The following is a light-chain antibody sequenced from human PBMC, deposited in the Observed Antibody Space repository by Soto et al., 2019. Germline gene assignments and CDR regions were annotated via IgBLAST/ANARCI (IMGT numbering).Light chain of an antibody. V-gene: IGKV3-20*01. CDR3: QQYGSLWT. CDR1: QCVSSYY. CDR2: GAS. Sequence: EVVLAQSPATLSLSPGERATLSCRASQCVSSYYLAWYQQKPGKAPSLLIYGASSRATGIPDRFRGSGSGTDFTLTLSRLEPEDVAGYYSQQYGSLWTFGQGTKVDIK. J-gene: IGKJ1*01.